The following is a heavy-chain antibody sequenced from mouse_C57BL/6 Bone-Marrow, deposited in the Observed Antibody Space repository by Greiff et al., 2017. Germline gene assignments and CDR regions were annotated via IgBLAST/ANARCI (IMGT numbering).Heavy chain of an antibody. CDR2: IDPETGGT. Sequence: VQLQESGAELVRPGASVTLSCKASGYTFTDYEMHWVKQTPVHGLEWIGAIDPETGGTAYNQKFKGKDILTADKSSSTAYMELRSLTSEDSAVYYCTRSSYSNAWFAYWGQGTLVTVSA. CDR1: GYTFTDYE. J-gene: IGHJ3*01. CDR3: TRSSYSNAWFAY. V-gene: IGHV1-15*01. D-gene: IGHD2-5*01.